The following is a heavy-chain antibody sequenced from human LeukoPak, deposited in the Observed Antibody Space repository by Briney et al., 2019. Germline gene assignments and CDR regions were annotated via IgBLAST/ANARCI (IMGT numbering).Heavy chain of an antibody. Sequence: GASVKVSCKASGGTFSSYAISWVRQAPGQGLEWMGRIIPIFGIANYAQKFQGRVTITADKSTSTAYMELSSLRSEDTAVYYCASSPWVGARPNWFDPWGQGTLVTVSS. CDR2: IIPIFGIA. V-gene: IGHV1-69*10. J-gene: IGHJ5*02. CDR3: ASSPWVGARPNWFDP. CDR1: GGTFSSYA. D-gene: IGHD1-26*01.